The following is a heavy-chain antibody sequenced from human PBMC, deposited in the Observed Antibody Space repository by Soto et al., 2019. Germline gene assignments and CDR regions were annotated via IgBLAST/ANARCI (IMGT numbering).Heavy chain of an antibody. Sequence: PGGSLRLSCAASGFTFSSYAMSWVRQAPGKGLEWVSAISGGSNINYADSVKGRFTISRDNSKNTLYLQMNNLRVEDTAVYYCTRDPTPAAFDVWGQGTMVTVSS. CDR3: TRDPTPAAFDV. J-gene: IGHJ3*01. V-gene: IGHV3-23*01. CDR2: ISGGSNI. CDR1: GFTFSSYA.